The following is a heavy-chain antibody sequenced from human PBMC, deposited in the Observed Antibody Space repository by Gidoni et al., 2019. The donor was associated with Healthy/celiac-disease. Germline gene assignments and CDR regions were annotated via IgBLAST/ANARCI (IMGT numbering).Heavy chain of an antibody. D-gene: IGHD6-13*01. V-gene: IGHV4-59*01. CDR1: GGSISSYY. J-gene: IGHJ6*03. CDR3: ARGPKQLVRLRGYYYYMDV. CDR2: IYYSGST. Sequence: QVQLQESGPGLVKPSETLSLTCTVSGGSISSYYWSWIRQPPGKGLEWIGYIYYSGSTDYNPSLKSRVTISVDTSKNQFSLKLSSVTAADTAVYYCARGPKQLVRLRGYYYYMDVWGKGTTVTVSS.